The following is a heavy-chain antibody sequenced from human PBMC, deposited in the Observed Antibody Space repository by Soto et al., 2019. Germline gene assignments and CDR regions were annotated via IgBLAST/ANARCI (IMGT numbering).Heavy chain of an antibody. Sequence: QVQPVQSGAEVKKPGSSVKVSCKASGGTSSSISWVRQAPGQGLEWMGRIITTLGEATYAQKFQGRVTITADRSTNTAYMDLTSLRFEDTAVYFCAREGGLYHIDYWGQGTLVTVSS. D-gene: IGHD3-16*01. CDR1: GGTSSS. V-gene: IGHV1-69*08. CDR3: AREGGLYHIDY. J-gene: IGHJ4*02. CDR2: IITTLGEA.